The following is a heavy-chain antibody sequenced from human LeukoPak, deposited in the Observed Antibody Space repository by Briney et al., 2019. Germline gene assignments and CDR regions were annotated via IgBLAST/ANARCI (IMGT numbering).Heavy chain of an antibody. Sequence: GGSLRLSCAASGYTFSRYWMSWVRQIPGKGPEWVASIKEDGCEKNYADSVKGRFIISRDNAKKSLYLQMNSLRVDDTAVYYCAREFYWGQGTLVTVS. J-gene: IGHJ4*02. CDR3: AREFY. V-gene: IGHV3-7*03. CDR1: GYTFSRYW. CDR2: IKEDGCEK.